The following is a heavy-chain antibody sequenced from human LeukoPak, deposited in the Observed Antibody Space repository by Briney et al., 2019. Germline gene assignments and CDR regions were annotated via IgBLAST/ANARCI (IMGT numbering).Heavy chain of an antibody. CDR2: ISGSGGST. Sequence: PGGSLRLSCAASGFTFGSYAMSWVRQAPGKGLEWVSAISGSGGSTYYADSVKGRFTISRDNSKNTLYLQMKSLRVEDTAVYYCVKDSSSTWFGGDSKWGQGTLVTVSS. J-gene: IGHJ4*02. D-gene: IGHD3-10*01. CDR1: GFTFGSYA. CDR3: VKDSSSTWFGGDSK. V-gene: IGHV3-23*01.